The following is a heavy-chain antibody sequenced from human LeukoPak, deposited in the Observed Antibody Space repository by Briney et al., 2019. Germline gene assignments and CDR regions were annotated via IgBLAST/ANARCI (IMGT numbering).Heavy chain of an antibody. CDR3: ARGGGPQHTYYYYYMDV. D-gene: IGHD6-13*01. Sequence: PSETLSLTCTVSGGSITSNSFYWGWIRQPPGKGLEWIGEINHSGSTNYNPSLKSRVTISVDTSKNQFSLKLSSVTAADTAVYYCARGGGPQHTYYYYYMDVWGKGTTVTVSS. CDR2: INHSGST. J-gene: IGHJ6*03. V-gene: IGHV4-39*07. CDR1: GGSITSNSFY.